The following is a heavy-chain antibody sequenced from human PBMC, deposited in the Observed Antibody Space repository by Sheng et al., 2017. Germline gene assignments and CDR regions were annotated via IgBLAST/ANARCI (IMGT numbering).Heavy chain of an antibody. J-gene: IGHJ4*02. CDR1: GYSISSGYY. CDR3: ARDRGYYDSSGYYFDY. CDR2: IYHSGST. D-gene: IGHD3-22*01. V-gene: IGHV4-38-2*02. Sequence: QVQLQESGPGLVKPSETLSLTCTVSGYSISSGYYWGWIRQPPGKGLEWIGSIYHSGSTYYNPSLKSRVTISVDTSKNQFSLKLSSVTAADTAVYYCARDRGYYDSSGYYFDYWGQGTRGHRLL.